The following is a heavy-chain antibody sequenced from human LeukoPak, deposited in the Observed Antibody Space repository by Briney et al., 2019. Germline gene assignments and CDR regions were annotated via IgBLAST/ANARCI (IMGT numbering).Heavy chain of an antibody. D-gene: IGHD3-10*01. Sequence: SETLSLTCTVSGGSISSYYWSWIRQPPGKGLEWIGYIYYSGSTNYNPSLKSRVTISVDTSKNQFSLRLSSVTAADTAVYYCARAEVLWFGLNWFDPWGQGTLVTVSS. CDR1: GGSISSYY. CDR3: ARAEVLWFGLNWFDP. CDR2: IYYSGST. J-gene: IGHJ5*02. V-gene: IGHV4-59*01.